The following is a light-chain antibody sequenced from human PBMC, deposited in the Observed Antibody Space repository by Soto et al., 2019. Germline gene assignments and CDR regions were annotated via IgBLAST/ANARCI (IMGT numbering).Light chain of an antibody. CDR1: SNDIGGYNY. CDR3: SSYTSTITHVV. CDR2: DVT. V-gene: IGLV2-14*03. Sequence: QSALTQPASVSGSPGQSITISCTGSSNDIGGYNYVSWYQQRPGKAPKLLTYDVTNRPSGVSNRFSGSKSGSTASLTISGLQADDEAEYYCSSYTSTITHVVFGGGTKLTVL. J-gene: IGLJ2*01.